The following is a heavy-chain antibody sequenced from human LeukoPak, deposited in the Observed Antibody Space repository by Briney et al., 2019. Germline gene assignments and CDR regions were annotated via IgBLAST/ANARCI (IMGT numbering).Heavy chain of an antibody. Sequence: GRSLRLSCAASGFTFDDYAMHWVRQAPGKGLEWVSGISWNSGSIGYADSVKGRFTISRDNAKNSLYLQMNSLRAEDTAVYYCARELVDDYGDSDYWGQGTLVTVSS. CDR2: ISWNSGSI. CDR1: GFTFDDYA. CDR3: ARELVDDYGDSDY. D-gene: IGHD4-17*01. V-gene: IGHV3-9*01. J-gene: IGHJ4*02.